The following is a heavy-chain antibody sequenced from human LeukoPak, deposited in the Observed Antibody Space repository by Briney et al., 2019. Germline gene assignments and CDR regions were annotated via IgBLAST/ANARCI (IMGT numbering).Heavy chain of an antibody. D-gene: IGHD3-22*01. J-gene: IGHJ5*02. CDR3: AHQGGKYYYDSSGYSNWFDP. Sequence: SGPTLVNPTQTLTLTCTFSGFSLSTSGVGVGWIRQPPGKALEWLALIYWDDDKRYSPSLKSRLTITKDTSKNQVVLTMTNMDPVDTATYYCAHQGGKYYYDSSGYSNWFDPWGQGTLVTVSS. CDR1: GFSLSTSGVG. CDR2: IYWDDDK. V-gene: IGHV2-5*02.